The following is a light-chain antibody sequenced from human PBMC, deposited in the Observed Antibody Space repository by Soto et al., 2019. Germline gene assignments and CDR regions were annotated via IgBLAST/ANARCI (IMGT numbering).Light chain of an antibody. CDR2: GAS. Sequence: EIVMTQSPATLSVSPGDRATLSCRASQSVRNNLAWYQQKPGQAPRLLIYGASTRATGIAARFSGSGSGTEFTLTINRLQSDDFAVYFCQHYHKWPPWTLGQGTKVEFK. J-gene: IGKJ1*01. V-gene: IGKV3-15*01. CDR1: QSVRNN. CDR3: QHYHKWPPWT.